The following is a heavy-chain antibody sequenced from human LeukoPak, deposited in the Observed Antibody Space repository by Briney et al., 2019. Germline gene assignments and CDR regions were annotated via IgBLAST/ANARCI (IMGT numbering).Heavy chain of an antibody. Sequence: PSETLSLTCTVSGGSISSSSYYWSWIRQPAGKGLEWIGRIYTSGSTNYNPSLKSRVTISVDTSKNQFSLKLSSVTAADTAVYYCARDPGPPPPDYDFWSGPTGTNWGQGTLVTVSS. D-gene: IGHD3-3*01. V-gene: IGHV4-61*02. CDR1: GGSISSSSYY. CDR3: ARDPGPPPPDYDFWSGPTGTN. CDR2: IYTSGST. J-gene: IGHJ4*02.